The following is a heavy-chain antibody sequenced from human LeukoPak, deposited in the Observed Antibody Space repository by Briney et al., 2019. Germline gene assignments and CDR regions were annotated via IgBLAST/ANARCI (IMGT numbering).Heavy chain of an antibody. D-gene: IGHD2-15*01. CDR2: INPSGGST. Sequence: ASVKVSCKASGYTFTSYGISWVRQAPGQGLEWMGIINPSGGSTSYAQKFQGRVTMTRDTSTSTVYMELSSLRSEDTAVYYCARDDVVGGGDYWGQGTLVTVSS. CDR1: GYTFTSYG. V-gene: IGHV1-46*01. CDR3: ARDDVVGGGDY. J-gene: IGHJ4*02.